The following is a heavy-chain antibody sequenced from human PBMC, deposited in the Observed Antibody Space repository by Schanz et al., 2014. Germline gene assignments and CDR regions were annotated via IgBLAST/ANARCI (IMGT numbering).Heavy chain of an antibody. D-gene: IGHD1-1*01. J-gene: IGHJ4*02. Sequence: VQLVESGGGVVQPGGSLRLSCTASGFSFDSYNMNWVRQSPGKGLEWVAFLSFDSRHIYYADSVKGRFTISRDNAKSSLNLQMNSLRADDTAVYYCARDGVAATTDFEYWGQGALVTVSS. CDR3: ARDGVAATTDFEY. CDR2: LSFDSRHI. V-gene: IGHV3-21*06. CDR1: GFSFDSYN.